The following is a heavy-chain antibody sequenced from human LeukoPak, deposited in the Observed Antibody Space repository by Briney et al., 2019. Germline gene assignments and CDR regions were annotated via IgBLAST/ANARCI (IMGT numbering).Heavy chain of an antibody. J-gene: IGHJ3*02. Sequence: SETLSLTCTVSGGSISSYYWSWIRQPPGRGLEWIGYIYYSGSTNYNPSLKSRVTISVDTSKNQFSLKLSSVTAADTAVYYCAREDAQEGTNAFDIWGQGTMVTVSS. V-gene: IGHV4-59*01. D-gene: IGHD2-2*01. CDR2: IYYSGST. CDR3: AREDAQEGTNAFDI. CDR1: GGSISSYY.